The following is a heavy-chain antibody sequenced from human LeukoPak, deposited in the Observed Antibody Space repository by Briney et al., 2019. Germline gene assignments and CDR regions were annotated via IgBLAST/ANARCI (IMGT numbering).Heavy chain of an antibody. V-gene: IGHV4-4*02. CDR1: GGSISSSNW. J-gene: IGHJ3*02. CDR3: ASARTYCGGDCYSGDAFDI. D-gene: IGHD2-21*02. Sequence: SGTLSLTCAVSGGSISSSNWWSWVRQPPGKGLEWIGEIYHSGTTNYNPSLKSRVTISVDKSKNQLSLKLSSVTAADTAVYYCASARTYCGGDCYSGDAFDIWGQGTMVTVSS. CDR2: IYHSGTT.